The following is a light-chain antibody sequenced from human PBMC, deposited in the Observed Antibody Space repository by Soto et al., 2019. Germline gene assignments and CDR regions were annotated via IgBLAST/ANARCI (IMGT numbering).Light chain of an antibody. Sequence: QSALTQPASVSGSPGQSITISCTGTSTDIGVYNYVSWYQQHPGKAPKVMIYEVTNRPSGVSNRFSGSKSGDTASLTISGLRSEDEADYYCSSYTTSATLVFDGGTKVTVL. J-gene: IGLJ3*02. CDR3: SSYTTSATLV. CDR2: EVT. CDR1: STDIGVYNY. V-gene: IGLV2-14*01.